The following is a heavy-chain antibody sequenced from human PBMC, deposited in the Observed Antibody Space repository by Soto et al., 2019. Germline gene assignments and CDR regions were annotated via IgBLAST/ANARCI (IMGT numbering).Heavy chain of an antibody. CDR1: GHTLTELS. Sequence: ASVKVSCKISGHTLTELSIHWVRQAPGKGLEWMGGFDPEGGEAIYAQKWHGRVTVTEDTVTGTAYMELSSLRSEDTALYYCARRDTGGFLRYFDNWGQGTLVTVSS. D-gene: IGHD2-8*02. CDR3: ARRDTGGFLRYFDN. V-gene: IGHV1-24*01. CDR2: FDPEGGEA. J-gene: IGHJ4*02.